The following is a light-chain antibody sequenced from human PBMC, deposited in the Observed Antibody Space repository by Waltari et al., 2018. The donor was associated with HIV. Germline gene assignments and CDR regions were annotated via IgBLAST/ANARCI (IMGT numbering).Light chain of an antibody. J-gene: IGLJ3*02. V-gene: IGLV7-46*01. CDR1: TGAVTSGHY. CDR3: LLFYSGARV. Sequence: QAVVTQEPSLTVSPGGTITLTCGSSTGAVTSGHYPYWFQQKPGQAPRTLVYDTSNTHSWTPARFSGSLLGGKAALTLSGAQPEDEADYYCLLFYSGARVFSGGTKLTVL. CDR2: DTS.